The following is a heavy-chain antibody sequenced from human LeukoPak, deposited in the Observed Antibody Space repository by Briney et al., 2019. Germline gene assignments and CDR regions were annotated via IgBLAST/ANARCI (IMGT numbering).Heavy chain of an antibody. D-gene: IGHD3-10*01. CDR2: ISYDGSNK. Sequence: GGSLRLSCAASGFTFSSYGMHWVRQAPGKGLEWVAVISYDGSNKYYADPVKGRFTISRDNSKNTLYLQMNSLRAEDTAVYYCARVPLLLWFGELLPLDYWGQGTLVTVSS. CDR1: GFTFSSYG. CDR3: ARVPLLLWFGELLPLDY. V-gene: IGHV3-30*03. J-gene: IGHJ4*02.